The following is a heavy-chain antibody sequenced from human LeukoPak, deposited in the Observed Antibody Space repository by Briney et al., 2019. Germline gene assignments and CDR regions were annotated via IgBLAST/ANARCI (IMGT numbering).Heavy chain of an antibody. CDR3: ARVREDIVVVPAGVAGPNWFDP. J-gene: IGHJ5*02. CDR2: IYYSGST. D-gene: IGHD2-2*01. CDR1: GGSISSDGYY. V-gene: IGHV4-31*03. Sequence: SETLSLTCTVSGGSISSDGYYWSWIRQHPGKGLEWIGYIYYSGSTYYNPSLKSRVTISVDTSKNQFSLKLSSVTAADTAVYYCARVREDIVVVPAGVAGPNWFDPWGQGTLVTVSS.